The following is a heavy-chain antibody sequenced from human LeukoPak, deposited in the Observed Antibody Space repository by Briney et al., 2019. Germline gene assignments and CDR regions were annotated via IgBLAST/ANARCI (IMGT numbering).Heavy chain of an antibody. CDR3: ARGAVEY. J-gene: IGHJ4*02. D-gene: IGHD1-1*01. CDR2: NNPNSGGT. CDR1: GYTFTRYY. V-gene: IGHV1-2*02. Sequence: GSLKVSCKASGYTFTRYYLHCVRQAPGQGIEWMGWNNPNSGGTNYAQKFQGRVTITSDTTITTAHMELTSLKSDDTAVYSCARGAVEYWGQGTLVTVSS.